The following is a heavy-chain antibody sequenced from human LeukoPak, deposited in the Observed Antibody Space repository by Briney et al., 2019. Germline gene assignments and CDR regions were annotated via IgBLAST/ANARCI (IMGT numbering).Heavy chain of an antibody. V-gene: IGHV3-30*14. Sequence: PGGSLRLSCAASGFTFSSYAMHWVRQAPGKGLEWVAVISYDGSNKYYADSVKGRFTISRDSSKNTVYLQMKSLRAEDTAVYYCARGGTEGPYYWNDQHYYYYMEVWGKGTTVTVSS. CDR3: ARGGTEGPYYWNDQHYYYYMEV. CDR2: ISYDGSNK. J-gene: IGHJ6*03. D-gene: IGHD1-20*01. CDR1: GFTFSSYA.